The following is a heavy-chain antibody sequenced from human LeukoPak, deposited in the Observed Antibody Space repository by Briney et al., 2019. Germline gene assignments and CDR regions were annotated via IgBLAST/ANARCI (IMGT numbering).Heavy chain of an antibody. Sequence: ASVTVSCKASGYTFTSYGISWVRQAPGQGLEWMGWISAYNGNTNYAQKLQGRVTMTTDTSTSTAYMELRSLRSDDTAVYYCARGPQSYYYDSSGYYYYWGQGTLVTVSS. V-gene: IGHV1-18*01. J-gene: IGHJ4*02. CDR3: ARGPQSYYYDSSGYYYY. D-gene: IGHD3-22*01. CDR2: ISAYNGNT. CDR1: GYTFTSYG.